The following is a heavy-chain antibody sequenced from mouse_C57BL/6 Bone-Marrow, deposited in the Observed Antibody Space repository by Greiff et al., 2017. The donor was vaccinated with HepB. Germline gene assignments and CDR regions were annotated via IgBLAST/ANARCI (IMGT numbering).Heavy chain of an antibody. V-gene: IGHV1-69*01. CDR3: ARYGNYPHFDY. D-gene: IGHD2-1*01. CDR2: IDPSDSYT. Sequence: QVQLQQPGAELVMPGASVKLSCKASGYTFTSYWMHWVKQRPGQGLEWIGEIDPSDSYTNYNQKFKGKSTLTVDKSSSTAYMRLSSLTSEDSAVYYCARYGNYPHFDYWGQGTTGAVSS. J-gene: IGHJ2*01. CDR1: GYTFTSYW.